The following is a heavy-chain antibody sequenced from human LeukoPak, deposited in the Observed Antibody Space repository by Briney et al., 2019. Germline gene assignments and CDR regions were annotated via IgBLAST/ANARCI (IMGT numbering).Heavy chain of an antibody. V-gene: IGHV3-49*04. Sequence: GGSLRLSCTASGFTFGDYAMSWVRQAPGKGLEWVGFIRSKAYGGTTEYAASVKGRFTISRDDSKSIAYLQMNSLKTEDTAVHYCTRDLRDFWSGYYLFDYWGQGTLVTVSS. D-gene: IGHD3-3*01. CDR3: TRDLRDFWSGYYLFDY. CDR2: IRSKAYGGTT. CDR1: GFTFGDYA. J-gene: IGHJ4*02.